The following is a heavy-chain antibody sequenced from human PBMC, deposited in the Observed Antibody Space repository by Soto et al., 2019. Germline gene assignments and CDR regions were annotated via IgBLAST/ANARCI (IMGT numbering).Heavy chain of an antibody. V-gene: IGHV3-48*03. J-gene: IGHJ4*02. D-gene: IGHD1-26*01. CDR3: AGATTSIVGATLFDY. Sequence: PGGSLRLSCAASGFTFSSYEMNWVRQAPGKGLEWVSYISSSGSTIYYADSVKGRFTISRDNAKNSLYLQMNSLRAEDTAVYYCAGATTSIVGATLFDYWGQGTLVTVSS. CDR1: GFTFSSYE. CDR2: ISSSGSTI.